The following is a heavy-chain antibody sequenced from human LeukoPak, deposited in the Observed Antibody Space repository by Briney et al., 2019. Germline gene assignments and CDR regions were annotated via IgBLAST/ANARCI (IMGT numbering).Heavy chain of an antibody. V-gene: IGHV3-23*01. CDR3: AKGRLGIDY. CDR1: GFTFSSYA. Sequence: PGGSLRLSCAASGFTFSSYAMSWVRQAPGKGLEWVSVISSSDGSTYYADSVKGRFTISRDNSKNTLYLQMNSLRAEDTALYHCAKGRLGIDYWGQGTLVTVSS. CDR2: ISSSDGST. J-gene: IGHJ4*02. D-gene: IGHD7-27*01.